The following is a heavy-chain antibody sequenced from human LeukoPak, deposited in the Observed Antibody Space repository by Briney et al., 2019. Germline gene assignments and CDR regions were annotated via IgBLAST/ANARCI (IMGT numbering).Heavy chain of an antibody. D-gene: IGHD3-10*01. CDR1: GGTFSSYA. J-gene: IGHJ5*02. CDR2: IIPILGIA. V-gene: IGHV1-69*04. Sequence: SVKVSCKASGGTFSSYAISWVRQAPGQGLEWMGRIIPILGIANYAQKFQGRVTITADKSTSTAYMELSSLRSEDTAVYYCARDPFEGWFGEFDPWGQGTLVIVSS. CDR3: ARDPFEGWFGEFDP.